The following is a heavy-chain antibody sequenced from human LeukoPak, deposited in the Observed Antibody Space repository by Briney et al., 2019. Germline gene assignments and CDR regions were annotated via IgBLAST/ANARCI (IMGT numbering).Heavy chain of an antibody. Sequence: GGSLRLSCAASGFTFDDYGMSWVRPTPGKGLEWVSGINWDGGSTGYADSVKGRFTISRDNAKNSLYLQMNSLRAEDTALYYCARGGGSSSWYIVYYYYMDVWGKGTTVTVSS. CDR3: ARGGGSSSWYIVYYYYMDV. D-gene: IGHD6-13*01. CDR2: INWDGGST. J-gene: IGHJ6*03. V-gene: IGHV3-20*04. CDR1: GFTFDDYG.